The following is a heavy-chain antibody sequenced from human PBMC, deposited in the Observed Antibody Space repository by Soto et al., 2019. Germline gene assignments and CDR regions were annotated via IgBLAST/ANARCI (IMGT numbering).Heavy chain of an antibody. Sequence: EVQLVESGGGLVKPGGSLRLSCAASGFTFSSYSMNWVRQAPGKGLEWVSSISSASTSIYYADSVKGRFTSSRDNAKNSLYLQMNSLGAEDTAVHYCARARGSATGYDDYWGQGTLVTVSS. V-gene: IGHV3-21*01. J-gene: IGHJ4*02. CDR1: GFTFSSYS. D-gene: IGHD2-15*01. CDR2: ISSASTSI. CDR3: ARARGSATGYDDY.